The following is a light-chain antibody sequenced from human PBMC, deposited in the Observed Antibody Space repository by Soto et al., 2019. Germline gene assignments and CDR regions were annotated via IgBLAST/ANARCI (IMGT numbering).Light chain of an antibody. CDR2: GAS. Sequence: IVLAQSPGIVSLSPGERATLSCRASQSISGTSLAWYQQKPGQPPRLLIYGASSRATGIPDRFTGSGSATDFTLTISRLEPEDFGIYYCHQYGTSPLTFGGGTKVDIK. J-gene: IGKJ4*01. V-gene: IGKV3-20*01. CDR3: HQYGTSPLT. CDR1: QSISGTS.